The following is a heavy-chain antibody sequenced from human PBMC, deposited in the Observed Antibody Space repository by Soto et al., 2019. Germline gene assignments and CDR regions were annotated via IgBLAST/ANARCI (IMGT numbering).Heavy chain of an antibody. J-gene: IGHJ4*02. CDR1: GFTFSSYG. CDR3: AKGSLAGADY. D-gene: IGHD6-19*01. Sequence: QVQLVESGGGVVQPGRSLRLSCAASGFTFSSYGMHWVRQAPGKGLEWVAVISYDEINKYYADSVKGRFTISRDNSKNPLYLQMNSLRAEDTAVYSCAKGSLAGADYWGQGTLVTVSP. V-gene: IGHV3-30*18. CDR2: ISYDEINK.